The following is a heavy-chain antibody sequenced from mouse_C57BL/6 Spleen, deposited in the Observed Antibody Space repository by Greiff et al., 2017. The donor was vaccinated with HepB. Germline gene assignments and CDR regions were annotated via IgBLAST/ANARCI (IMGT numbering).Heavy chain of an antibody. CDR1: GYTFTDYN. CDR3: ARLPYYYGSSYFDY. V-gene: IGHV1-22*01. Sequence: EVQLQQSGPELVKPGASVKMSCKASGYTFTDYNMHWVKQSHGKSLEWIGYINPNNGGTSYNQKFKGKATLTVNKSSSTAYMELRSLTSEDSAVYDCARLPYYYGSSYFDYWGQGTTLTVSS. D-gene: IGHD1-1*01. CDR2: INPNNGGT. J-gene: IGHJ2*01.